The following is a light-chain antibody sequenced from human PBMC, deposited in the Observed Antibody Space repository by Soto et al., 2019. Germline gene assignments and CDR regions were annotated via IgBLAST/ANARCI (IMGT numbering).Light chain of an antibody. J-gene: IGLJ2*01. CDR2: GND. Sequence: QSVLTQPPSVSGAPGQRVTISCTGSSSNIGAGYDVHWYQQLPGTAPKLLIYGNDNRPSGVPDRFYGSKSGTSASLAITGLQTEDEADYYCQSYDSNLSGVIFVGGTKLTVL. CDR1: SSNIGAGYD. CDR3: QSYDSNLSGVI. V-gene: IGLV1-40*01.